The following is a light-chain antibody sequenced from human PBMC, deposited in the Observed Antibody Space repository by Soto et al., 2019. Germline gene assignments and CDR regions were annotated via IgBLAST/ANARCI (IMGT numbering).Light chain of an antibody. Sequence: EIVLTQSPGTLSLSPGERATLSCRASETVSSNYLAWYQQKPGQAPRLLIYDASSRAIGIPDRFSGSGSGTDFTLTISRLEPEDFAVYYCQQYGSSPRGYTFGQGTKLEIK. V-gene: IGKV3-20*01. J-gene: IGKJ2*01. CDR3: QQYGSSPRGYT. CDR2: DAS. CDR1: ETVSSNY.